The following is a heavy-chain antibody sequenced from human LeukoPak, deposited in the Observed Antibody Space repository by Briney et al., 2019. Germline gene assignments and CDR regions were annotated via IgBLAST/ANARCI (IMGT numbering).Heavy chain of an antibody. Sequence: PSQTLSLTCSVSGGSISSGDHYWSWIRQPPGKGLEWIGYIFYSGSAYYNPSLKSRVTISVDTSKNQFSLKLSSVTAADTAVYYCARDRVVEYSSSWLGAFDIWGQGTMVTVSS. J-gene: IGHJ3*02. CDR2: IFYSGSA. D-gene: IGHD6-6*01. V-gene: IGHV4-30-4*01. CDR3: ARDRVVEYSSSWLGAFDI. CDR1: GGSISSGDHY.